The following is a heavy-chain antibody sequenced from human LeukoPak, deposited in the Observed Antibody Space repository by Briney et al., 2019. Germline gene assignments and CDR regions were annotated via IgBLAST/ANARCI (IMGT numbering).Heavy chain of an antibody. D-gene: IGHD3-3*01. J-gene: IGHJ6*03. CDR1: GFTFSRNW. V-gene: IGHV3-7*01. CDR3: ARVTTIFGVLKYYYYMDV. Sequence: GGSLRLSCAASGFTFSRNWMSWVRQAPGKGLEWVANIKEDGSEKYYVDSVKGRLTISRDNAKNSLYLRMNSLRAEDTAVYYCARVTTIFGVLKYYYYMDVWGKGTTVTVSS. CDR2: IKEDGSEK.